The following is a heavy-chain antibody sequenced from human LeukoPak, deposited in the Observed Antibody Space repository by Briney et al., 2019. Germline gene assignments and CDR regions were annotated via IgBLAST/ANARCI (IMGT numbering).Heavy chain of an antibody. V-gene: IGHV4-34*01. D-gene: IGHD3-10*01. Sequence: SETLSLTCAVYGGSFSGYYWSWIRKPPGKGLEWLGEINHSGSTNFNPSRKSRVTISVNTPKEQFSLTLRRLTAADTAVYYCARHIMVQGVETWFDPWGQGTLVTVSS. CDR2: INHSGST. J-gene: IGHJ5*02. CDR3: ARHIMVQGVETWFDP. CDR1: GGSFSGYY.